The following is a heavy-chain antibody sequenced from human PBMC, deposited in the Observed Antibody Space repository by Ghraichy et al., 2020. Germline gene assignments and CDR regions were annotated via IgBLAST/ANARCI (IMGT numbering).Heavy chain of an antibody. D-gene: IGHD3-16*02. Sequence: SETLSLTCAVYGGSFSGYYWSWIRQPPGKGLEWIGEINHSGSTNYNPSLKSRVTISVDTSKNQFSLKLSSVTAADTAVYYCASGRKDYVWGSYRFPNWFDPWGQGTLVTVSS. CDR2: INHSGST. CDR1: GGSFSGYY. V-gene: IGHV4-34*01. CDR3: ASGRKDYVWGSYRFPNWFDP. J-gene: IGHJ5*02.